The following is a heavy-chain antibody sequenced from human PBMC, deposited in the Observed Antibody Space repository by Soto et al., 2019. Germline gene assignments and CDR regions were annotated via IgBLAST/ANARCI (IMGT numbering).Heavy chain of an antibody. CDR2: ISYDGSNK. CDR3: AKRPGRRDYYYGMDV. CDR1: GFTFSSYG. V-gene: IGHV3-30*18. J-gene: IGHJ6*02. Sequence: QVQLVESGGGVVQPGRSLRLSCAASGFTFSSYGMHWVRQAPGKGLEWVAVISYDGSNKYYADSVKGRFTISRDNSKNPLYLQMNILRAEDTAVYYCAKRPGRRDYYYGMDVWGQGTTVTVSS.